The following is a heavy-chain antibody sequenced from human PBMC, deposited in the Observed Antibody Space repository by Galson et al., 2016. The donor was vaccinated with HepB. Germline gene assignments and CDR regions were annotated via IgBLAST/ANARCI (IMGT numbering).Heavy chain of an antibody. V-gene: IGHV3-33*01. CDR3: AREHPGIAAAILDY. CDR1: GFTFSRYG. D-gene: IGHD6-25*01. Sequence: LRLSCAASGFTFSRYGMHWVRQAPGKGLESVAFIWYDGSNKYYADSVKGRFTISRDNSKNTLYLQLNSLRAEDTAVYYCAREHPGIAAAILDYWGQGTLVTVST. CDR2: IWYDGSNK. J-gene: IGHJ4*02.